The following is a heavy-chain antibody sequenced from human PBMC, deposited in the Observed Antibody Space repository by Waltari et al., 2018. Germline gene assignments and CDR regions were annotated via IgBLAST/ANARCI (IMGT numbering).Heavy chain of an antibody. CDR3: AKDSRGYSGWVDY. CDR1: GFTFDDSA. D-gene: IGHD6-19*01. Sequence: EVQLVESGGVVVQPGGSLRLSCAASGFTFDDSAMNWVRQAPGKGLEWVSLISWEGSTTSYADSVKGRFTISRDNSKNSLYLQMNSLRAEDNALYYCAKDSRGYSGWVDYWGQGTLVTVSS. J-gene: IGHJ4*02. V-gene: IGHV3-43D*03. CDR2: ISWEGSTT.